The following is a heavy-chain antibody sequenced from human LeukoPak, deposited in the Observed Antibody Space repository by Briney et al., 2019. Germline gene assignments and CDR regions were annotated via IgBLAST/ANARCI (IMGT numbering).Heavy chain of an antibody. J-gene: IGHJ4*02. V-gene: IGHV3-21*01. CDR1: GFTFSSYS. CDR3: ARAGAWESSGWYYYFDY. CDR2: ISSSSSYI. D-gene: IGHD6-19*01. Sequence: PGGSLRLSCAASGFTFSSYSMNWVRQAPGKGLEWVSSISSSSSYIYYADSVKGRFTISRDNAKNSLYLQMNTLRAGDTAVYYCARAGAWESSGWYYYFDYWAREPWSPSPQ.